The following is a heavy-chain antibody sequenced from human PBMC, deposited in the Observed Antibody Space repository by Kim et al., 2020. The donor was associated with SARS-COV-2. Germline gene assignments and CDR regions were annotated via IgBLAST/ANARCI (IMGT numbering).Heavy chain of an antibody. D-gene: IGHD3-16*02. V-gene: IGHV3-33*05. J-gene: IGHJ6*01. Sequence: GGSLRLSCAASGFTFSSYGMHWVRQAPGKGLEWVAVISYDGSNKYYADSVKGRFTISRDNSKNTLYLQMNSLRAEDTAVYYCSSLESLFMGYNYYYYGM. CDR1: GFTFSSYG. CDR3: SSLESLFMGYNYYYYGM. CDR2: ISYDGSNK.